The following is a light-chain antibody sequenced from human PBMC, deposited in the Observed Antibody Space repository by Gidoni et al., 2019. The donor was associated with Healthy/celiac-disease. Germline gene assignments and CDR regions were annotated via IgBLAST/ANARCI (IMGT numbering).Light chain of an antibody. CDR1: ALQKQY. CDR2: KDS. J-gene: IGLJ2*01. CDR3: QSADSSGTYVV. Sequence: SYELTQPPSVSVSPGQTARITCSGDALQKQYAYWYQQKTGQAPVLLIYKDSERPSGIPELFSGSSSGTTVTLTISGVQAEDEADYYCQSADSSGTYVVFGGGTKLTVL. V-gene: IGLV3-25*03.